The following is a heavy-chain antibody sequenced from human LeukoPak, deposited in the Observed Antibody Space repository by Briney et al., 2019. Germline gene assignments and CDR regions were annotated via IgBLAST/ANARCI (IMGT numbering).Heavy chain of an antibody. V-gene: IGHV1-2*02. CDR2: INPKSGGT. D-gene: IGHD1-26*01. J-gene: IGHJ4*02. CDR1: GYTFTGYY. Sequence: VASVKVSCKASGYTFTGYYMHWVRQAPGQGLEWMGWINPKSGGTNYAQTFQGRVTMTRDTSISTAYMELSRLRSDDTAVYYCARAGNSGSLDYWGQGTLVTVSS. CDR3: ARAGNSGSLDY.